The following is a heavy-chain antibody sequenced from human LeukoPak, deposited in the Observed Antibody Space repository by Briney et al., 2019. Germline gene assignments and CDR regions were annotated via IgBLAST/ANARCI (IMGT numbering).Heavy chain of an antibody. CDR1: GGSINSYY. Sequence: SETLSLTCTGSGGSINSYYWSWIRQPPGKGLEWIGYIYYSGSTNYNPSLKSRVTISVDTSKNQFSLKLSSVTAADTAVYYCARRAPYSYEWSTLDYWGQGTLVTVSS. CDR2: IYYSGST. V-gene: IGHV4-59*08. D-gene: IGHD5-18*01. J-gene: IGHJ4*02. CDR3: ARRAPYSYEWSTLDY.